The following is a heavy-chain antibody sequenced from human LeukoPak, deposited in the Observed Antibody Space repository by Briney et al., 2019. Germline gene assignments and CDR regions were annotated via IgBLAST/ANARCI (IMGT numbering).Heavy chain of an antibody. CDR3: ARVGEGAAKD. CDR2: IYSAGIT. CDR1: GFSVSSNY. Sequence: GGSLRLSCAASGFSVSSNYMSWVRQAPGKGLEWVSVIYSAGITYYADSVKGRFTISRDNSKNTLDLQMNSLTVEDTAVYYCARVGEGAAKDWGQGTLVTVSS. J-gene: IGHJ4*02. V-gene: IGHV3-53*01. D-gene: IGHD1-26*01.